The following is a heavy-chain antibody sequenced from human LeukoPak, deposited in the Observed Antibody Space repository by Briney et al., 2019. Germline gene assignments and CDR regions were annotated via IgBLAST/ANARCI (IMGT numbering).Heavy chain of an antibody. V-gene: IGHV3-30*18. Sequence: PGRSLRLSCAASGFTFSAYGMNWVRQAPGKGLEWVAIISFDGGTSHYADSVKGRFTISRDTSKNTLYLQMVSLRAEDTAVYYCSKSPGGGPSKCFDSWGPGTLVTVSS. J-gene: IGHJ4*02. CDR2: ISFDGGTS. CDR1: GFTFSAYG. CDR3: SKSPGGGPSKCFDS. D-gene: IGHD3-16*01.